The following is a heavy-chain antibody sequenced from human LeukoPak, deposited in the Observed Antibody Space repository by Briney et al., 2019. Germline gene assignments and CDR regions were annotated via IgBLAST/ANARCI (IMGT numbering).Heavy chain of an antibody. J-gene: IGHJ5*02. CDR2: INHSGST. CDR1: GGSFSGYY. V-gene: IGHV4-34*01. Sequence: SETLSLTCAVYGGSFSGYYWSWIRQPPGKGLEWIGEINHSGSTNYNPSLKSRVTISVDTSKNQFSLKLSSVTAADTAVYYCARDAGFLDPWGQGTLVTVSS. D-gene: IGHD3-3*01. CDR3: ARDAGFLDP.